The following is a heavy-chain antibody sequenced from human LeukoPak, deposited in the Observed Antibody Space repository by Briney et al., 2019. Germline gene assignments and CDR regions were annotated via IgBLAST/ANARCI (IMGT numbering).Heavy chain of an antibody. V-gene: IGHV1-18*01. CDR3: ARDGPDRAAWFDP. CDR2: ISDYNGNT. CDR1: GYTFSSYG. Sequence: GASVKLSCKASGYTFSSYGISWVRQAPGQGLEWMGWISDYNGNTNYAQKVQGRVTMTTDPFTSTAYMELRSLRSDDTAVYYCARDGPDRAAWFDPWGQGTLVTVSS. D-gene: IGHD3-22*01. J-gene: IGHJ5*02.